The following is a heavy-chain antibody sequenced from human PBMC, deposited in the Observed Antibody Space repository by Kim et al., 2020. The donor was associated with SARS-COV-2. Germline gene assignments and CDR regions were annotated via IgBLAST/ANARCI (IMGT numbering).Heavy chain of an antibody. V-gene: IGHV3-21*01. CDR1: GFTFSSYS. J-gene: IGHJ6*02. CDR2: ISSSSSYI. CDR3: ARDRGLVGATHYYYGMDV. Sequence: GGSLRLSCAASGFTFSSYSMNWVRQAPGKGLEWVSSISSSSSYIYYADSVKGRFTISRDNAKNSLYLQMNSLRAEDTAVYYCARDRGLVGATHYYYGMDVWGQGTTVTLSS. D-gene: IGHD1-26*01.